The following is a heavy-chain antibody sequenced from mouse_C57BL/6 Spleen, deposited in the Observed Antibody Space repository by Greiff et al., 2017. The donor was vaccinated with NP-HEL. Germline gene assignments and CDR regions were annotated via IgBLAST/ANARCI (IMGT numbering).Heavy chain of an antibody. D-gene: IGHD4-1*01. CDR3: ARDRPGTVYFDV. V-gene: IGHV3-6*01. Sequence: DVKLQESGPGLVKPSQSLSLTCSVTGYSITSGYYWNWIRQFPGNKLEWMGYISYDGSNNYNPSLKNRISITRDTSKNQFFLKLNSVTTEDTATYYCARDRPGTVYFDVWGTGTTVTVSS. CDR1: GYSITSGYY. J-gene: IGHJ1*03. CDR2: ISYDGSN.